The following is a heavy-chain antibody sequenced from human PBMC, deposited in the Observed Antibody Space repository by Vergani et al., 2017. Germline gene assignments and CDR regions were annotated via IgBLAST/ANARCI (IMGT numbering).Heavy chain of an antibody. CDR1: GFIFSTYA. D-gene: IGHD3-16*01. V-gene: IGHV3-23*01. Sequence: EVQLLESGGDLVQPGGSLRLSCTASGFIFSTYAMSWVRQAPGKGLEWVSGISVSGAPTFYADSVKGRVTISRDNSKNTLYRQMNSLRVEDTAVHYCAGAYGRYDWLDYGGQRTLVTVSS. CDR2: ISVSGAPT. J-gene: IGHJ5*01. CDR3: AGAYGRYDWLDY.